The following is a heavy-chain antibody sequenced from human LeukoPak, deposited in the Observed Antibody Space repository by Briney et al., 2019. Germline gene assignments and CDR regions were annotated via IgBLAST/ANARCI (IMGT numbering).Heavy chain of an antibody. Sequence: GGSLRLSCAASGFTFSSYAMSWVREAPGKGLDWVSAISGSGGNTYYADSVKGRFTISRDNSKNTLYLQMNSLRAEDTAVYYCAKDQYGGNPQYYFDYWGQGTLVTVSS. D-gene: IGHD4-23*01. CDR1: GFTFSSYA. CDR3: AKDQYGGNPQYYFDY. V-gene: IGHV3-23*01. CDR2: ISGSGGNT. J-gene: IGHJ4*02.